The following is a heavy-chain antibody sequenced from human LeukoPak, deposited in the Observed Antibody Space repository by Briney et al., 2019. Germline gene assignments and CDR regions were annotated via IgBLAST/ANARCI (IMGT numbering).Heavy chain of an antibody. CDR1: GFSLDDYA. CDR3: AKDVSSGWYEGEPFDY. V-gene: IGHV3-9*03. CDR2: ISWNSGSI. J-gene: IGHJ4*02. D-gene: IGHD6-19*01. Sequence: PGRSLRLCCAAAGFSLDDYAMHWVRQAPGKGAEWVPGISWNSGSIGYADSVKGRFTISRDNAKNSLYLQMNSLRAADMALSYRAKDVSSGWYEGEPFDYWGPGTLVTVSS.